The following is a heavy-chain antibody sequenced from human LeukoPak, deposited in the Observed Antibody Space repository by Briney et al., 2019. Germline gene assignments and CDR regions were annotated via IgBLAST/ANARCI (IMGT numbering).Heavy chain of an antibody. Sequence: LETLSLTCTVSGGSISSYYWSWIRQPPGKGLEWIGYIYYSGSTNYNPSLKSRVTISVDTSKNQFSLKLSSVTAADTAVYYCAREGVVSSGWSSPADYWGQGTLVTVSS. CDR2: IYYSGST. D-gene: IGHD6-19*01. J-gene: IGHJ4*02. CDR3: AREGVVSSGWSSPADY. V-gene: IGHV4-59*01. CDR1: GGSISSYY.